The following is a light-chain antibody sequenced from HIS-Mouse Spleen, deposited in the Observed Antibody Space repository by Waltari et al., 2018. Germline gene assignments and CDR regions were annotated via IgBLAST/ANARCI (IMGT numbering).Light chain of an antibody. CDR1: SSDVGGYNY. J-gene: IGLJ2*01. CDR2: EVS. Sequence: HSALTQPPSASGSPGQSVTISCTGTSSDVGGYNYVSWYQQHPGKAPKLMIYEVSKRPSGVPDRCSGSKSGKTASLTVSGLQAEDEADYYCSSYAGSNNLVFGGGTKLTVL. V-gene: IGLV2-8*01. CDR3: SSYAGSNNLV.